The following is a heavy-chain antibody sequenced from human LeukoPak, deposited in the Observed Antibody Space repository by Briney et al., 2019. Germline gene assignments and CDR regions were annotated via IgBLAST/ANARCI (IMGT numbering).Heavy chain of an antibody. CDR2: IYYSGST. CDR1: GGSISCYY. CDR3: ARLVVPAALGFDP. Sequence: SETLSLTCTVSGGSISCYYWSWIRQPPGKGLEWIGYIYYSGSTNYNPSLKSRVTISVDTSKNQFSLKLSSVTAADTAVYYCARLVVPAALGFDPWGQGTLVTVSS. D-gene: IGHD2-2*01. V-gene: IGHV4-59*08. J-gene: IGHJ5*02.